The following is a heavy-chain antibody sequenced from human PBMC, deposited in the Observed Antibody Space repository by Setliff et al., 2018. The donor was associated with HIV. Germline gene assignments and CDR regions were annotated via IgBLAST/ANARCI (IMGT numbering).Heavy chain of an antibody. D-gene: IGHD3-22*01. J-gene: IGHJ4*02. CDR1: GFIFSDSW. CDR3: TKNYYDSSGYSYDEGYFDS. CDR2: IKKDGREK. V-gene: IGHV3-7*03. Sequence: GGSLRLSCGASGFIFSDSWMDWVRQAPGKGLEWVATIKKDGREKYYVDSVKGRFTISRDNARTSLYLEMTNLKVEDTAVYFCTKNYYDSSGYSYDEGYFDSWGQGTLVTVSS.